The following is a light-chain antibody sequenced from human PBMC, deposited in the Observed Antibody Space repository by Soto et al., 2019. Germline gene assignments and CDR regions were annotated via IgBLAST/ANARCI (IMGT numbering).Light chain of an antibody. CDR2: AND. CDR3: QSYDNSLLAYV. Sequence: QSVLTQPPSVSGAPGQRLTISCAGASPNIGAGFDVPWYQQLPGTAPKLPIYANDDRPSGVPDRFSGSTSGTSASLAITGLQAEDAADYYCQSYDNSLLAYVFGGGTKLTVL. V-gene: IGLV1-40*01. CDR1: SPNIGAGFD. J-gene: IGLJ2*01.